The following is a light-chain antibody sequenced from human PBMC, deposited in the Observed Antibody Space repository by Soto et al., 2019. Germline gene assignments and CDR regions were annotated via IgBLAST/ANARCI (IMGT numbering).Light chain of an antibody. CDR3: CSYAGSSTSLYV. CDR1: SSDGGSYNL. CDR2: EGS. J-gene: IGLJ1*01. Sequence: QSVLTQPASVSGSPGQSITISCTGTSSDGGSYNLVSWYQQPPGKAPKLMIYEGSKRPSGISNRFSGSKSGNTASLTISGLQAEDEADYYCCSYAGSSTSLYVFGTGTKVTVL. V-gene: IGLV2-23*01.